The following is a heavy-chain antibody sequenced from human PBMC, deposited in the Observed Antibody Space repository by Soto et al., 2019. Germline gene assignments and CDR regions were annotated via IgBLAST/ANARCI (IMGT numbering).Heavy chain of an antibody. D-gene: IGHD1-1*01. CDR1: GFTFNNYG. Sequence: QVQLVESGGGVVQPGKSLRLSCAASGFTFNNYGMHWVRQAPGKGLEWVAVISYDGNYKYYADSVQGRFTISRDNSNNTLYLHMNSLTAEDAAVYYCARSTRAAWVQHSPHDAWGQGSLVTVSS. V-gene: IGHV3-30*03. CDR2: ISYDGNYK. CDR3: ARSTRAAWVQHSPHDA. J-gene: IGHJ5*02.